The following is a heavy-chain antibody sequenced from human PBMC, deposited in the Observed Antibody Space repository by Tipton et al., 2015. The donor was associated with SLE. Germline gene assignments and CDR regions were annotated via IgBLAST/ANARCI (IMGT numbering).Heavy chain of an antibody. D-gene: IGHD3-16*01. V-gene: IGHV4-34*01. J-gene: IGHJ5*02. CDR3: ARRPFPPEGGWLDP. CDR1: GGSFNNYY. CDR2: INHSGST. Sequence: LRLSCNVSGGSFNNYYWTWIRQPPGKGLECIGKINHSGSTYYNPSLQSRVTMSVDTSKNQFSLKLTSVTAADTAVYYCARRPFPPEGGWLDPWGHGTRVVVSS.